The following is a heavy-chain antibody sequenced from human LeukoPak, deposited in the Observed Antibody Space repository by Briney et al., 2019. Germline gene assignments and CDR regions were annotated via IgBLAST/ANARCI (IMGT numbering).Heavy chain of an antibody. J-gene: IGHJ4*02. D-gene: IGHD3-22*01. Sequence: GGSLRLSCAASGFTFSSYWMSWVRQAPGKGLEWVANIKQDGSEKYYVDSVKGRFTISRDNAKNSLYLQMNSLRAEDTAVYYCARGGDYYYDSSGYYYWGQGTLVTVSS. V-gene: IGHV3-7*01. CDR3: ARGGDYYYDSSGYYY. CDR1: GFTFSSYW. CDR2: IKQDGSEK.